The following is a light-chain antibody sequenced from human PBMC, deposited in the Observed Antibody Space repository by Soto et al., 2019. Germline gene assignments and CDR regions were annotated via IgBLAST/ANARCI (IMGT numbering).Light chain of an antibody. CDR2: LGS. Sequence: DSVVTQSPLSLPVTPGEPASISCRSSQSLLHSNTYNYLDWYLQKPGQSPQLLIYLGSNRASGVTDRFSGSGSGKDFTMKISRVAAEAVGVYYCIQALQSPQTFGQGTKVDIK. CDR1: QSLLHSNTYNY. V-gene: IGKV2-28*01. J-gene: IGKJ1*01. CDR3: IQALQSPQT.